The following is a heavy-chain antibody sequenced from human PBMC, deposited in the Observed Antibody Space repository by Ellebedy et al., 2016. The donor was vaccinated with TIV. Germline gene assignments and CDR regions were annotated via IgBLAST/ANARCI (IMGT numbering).Heavy chain of an antibody. D-gene: IGHD3-22*01. CDR2: IYYSGST. V-gene: IGHV4-59*08. CDR1: GGSISSYY. J-gene: IGHJ4*02. Sequence: SETLSLXXTVSGGSISSYYWSWIRQPPGKGLEWIGYIYYSGSTNYNPSLKSRVTISVDTSKNQFSLKLSSVTAADTAVYYCARHGPYYYDSSGYSDWGQGTLVTVSS. CDR3: ARHGPYYYDSSGYSD.